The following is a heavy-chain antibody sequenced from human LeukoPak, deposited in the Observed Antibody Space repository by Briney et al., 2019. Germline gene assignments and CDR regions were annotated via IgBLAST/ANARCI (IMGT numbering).Heavy chain of an antibody. CDR3: ARGFNWFDP. CDR1: GGSISSSSYY. Sequence: SETLSLTCTVSGGSISSSSYYWGWIRQPPGKGLEWIGSIYYSGSTYYNPSLKSRVTISVDASKNQFSLKLSSVTAADTAVYYCARGFNWFDPWGQGTLVTVSS. V-gene: IGHV4-39*01. CDR2: IYYSGST. J-gene: IGHJ5*02.